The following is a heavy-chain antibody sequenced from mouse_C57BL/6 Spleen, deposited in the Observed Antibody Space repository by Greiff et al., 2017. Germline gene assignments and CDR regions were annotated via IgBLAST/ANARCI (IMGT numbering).Heavy chain of an antibody. V-gene: IGHV1-81*01. J-gene: IGHJ1*03. CDR3: ARDPYYEPRSYWYFEV. D-gene: IGHD2-4*01. CDR2: IYPRSGNT. Sequence: QVQLQQSGAELARPGASVKLSCKASGYTFTSYGISWVKQRTGQGLEWIGEIYPRSGNTYYNEKFKGQATLTADKSSSTAYKALRSLTSEDSAVYCCARDPYYEPRSYWYFEVWGTGTTVTVSS. CDR1: GYTFTSYG.